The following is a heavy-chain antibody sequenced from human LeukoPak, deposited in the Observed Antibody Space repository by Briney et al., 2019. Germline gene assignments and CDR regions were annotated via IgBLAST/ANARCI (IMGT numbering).Heavy chain of an antibody. CDR3: ARVLGSTSSDWFDP. Sequence: SETLSLTCTVSGGSISSYNWSWIRQPAGKGLEWIGRIYTSGSTNCNPSLQSRVTMSVDTSKNQFSLKLSSVTAADTAVYYCARVLGSTSSDWFDPWGQGTLVTVSS. J-gene: IGHJ5*02. CDR1: GGSISSYN. D-gene: IGHD2-2*01. V-gene: IGHV4-4*07. CDR2: IYTSGST.